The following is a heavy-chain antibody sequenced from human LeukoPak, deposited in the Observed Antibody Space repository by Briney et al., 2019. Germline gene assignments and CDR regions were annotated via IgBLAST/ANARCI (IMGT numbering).Heavy chain of an antibody. J-gene: IGHJ4*02. D-gene: IGHD2-15*01. Sequence: AGGSLRLSCAASEFTFSSYEMNWVRQAPGMGLEWVSYISGSGTTKHYADSVKGRFTISRDNSKNSLYLQMNSLRAEDTAVYYCGRCPTSYWYSIDYWGQGTLVTVSS. CDR2: ISGSGTTK. V-gene: IGHV3-48*03. CDR3: GRCPTSYWYSIDY. CDR1: EFTFSSYE.